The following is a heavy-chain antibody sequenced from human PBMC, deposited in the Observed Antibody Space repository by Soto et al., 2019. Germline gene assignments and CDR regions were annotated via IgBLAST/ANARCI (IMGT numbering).Heavy chain of an antibody. CDR2: ISYDGSNK. J-gene: IGHJ6*02. D-gene: IGHD5-12*01. V-gene: IGHV3-30*18. CDR3: ANDLMEMATIRYYGMDV. Sequence: GGSLRLSWAAAGFTFSSYGMHWISQAPGKGLKWVAVISYDGSNKYYADSVKGRFTISRDNSKNTLYLQMNSLRAEDTAVYYCANDLMEMATIRYYGMDVWGQGTTVTVSS. CDR1: GFTFSSYG.